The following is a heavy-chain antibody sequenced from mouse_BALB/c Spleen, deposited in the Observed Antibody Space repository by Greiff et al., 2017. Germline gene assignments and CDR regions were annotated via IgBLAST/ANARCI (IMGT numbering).Heavy chain of an antibody. CDR3: TRYDEDAMDY. D-gene: IGHD2-12*01. CDR1: GYTFTSYW. Sequence: VQLQQPGAELVKPGASVKMSCKASGYTFTSYWMHWVKQRPGQGLEWIGTIDPSDSYTSYNQKFKGKATLTVDTSSSTAYMQLSSLTSEDSAVYYCTRYDEDAMDYWGQGTSVTVSS. V-gene: IGHV1S127*01. J-gene: IGHJ4*01. CDR2: IDPSDSYT.